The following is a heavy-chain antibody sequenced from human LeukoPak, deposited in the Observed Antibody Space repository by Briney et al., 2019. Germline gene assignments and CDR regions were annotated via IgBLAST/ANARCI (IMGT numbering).Heavy chain of an antibody. D-gene: IGHD6-6*01. CDR1: GDSISSYY. J-gene: IGHJ5*02. CDR3: ARRNYSSSGWRMWFDP. CDR2: IYTSGST. V-gene: IGHV4-4*09. Sequence: SETLSLTCTVSGDSISSYYWSWIRQPPGKGLEWIGYIYTSGSTNYNPSLKSRVTISVDTSKNQFSLKLSSVTAADTAVYYCARRNYSSSGWRMWFDPWGQGTLVTVSS.